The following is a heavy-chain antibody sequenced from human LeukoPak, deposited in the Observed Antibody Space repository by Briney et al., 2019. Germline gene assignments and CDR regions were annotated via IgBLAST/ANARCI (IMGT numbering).Heavy chain of an antibody. CDR1: GYTFTSYG. CDR2: ISTFNGNT. Sequence: ASVKVSCKASGYTFTSYGITWVRQAPGQGLEWMGWISTFNGNTNCTQKLQGRVTMTTDTSTSTAYMELRSLRSDDTAVHYCARAPLGYCSSTSCSLFDYWGQGTLVTVSS. CDR3: ARAPLGYCSSTSCSLFDY. D-gene: IGHD2-2*01. V-gene: IGHV1-18*01. J-gene: IGHJ4*02.